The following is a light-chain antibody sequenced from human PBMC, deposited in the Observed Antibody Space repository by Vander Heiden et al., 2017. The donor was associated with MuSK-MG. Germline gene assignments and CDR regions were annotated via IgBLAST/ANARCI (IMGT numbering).Light chain of an antibody. CDR3: QELNSYPNT. Sequence: IQLTQSPSSLSASVGDRVTITCRASQGISSYLAWYQQKPGKAPKLLIYAASTLQSGVPSRFSGSGSGTDFTLTISMLQPEDFTTYYCQELNSYPNTFGQGTRLEIK. CDR1: QGISSY. V-gene: IGKV1-9*01. J-gene: IGKJ5*01. CDR2: AAS.